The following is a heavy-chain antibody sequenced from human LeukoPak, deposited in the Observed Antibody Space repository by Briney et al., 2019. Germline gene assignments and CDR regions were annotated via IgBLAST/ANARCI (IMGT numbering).Heavy chain of an antibody. V-gene: IGHV4-39*01. D-gene: IGHD3-22*01. CDR3: ARHYGLNYYDSSAYEY. CDR1: GGSISGSSCY. J-gene: IGHJ4*02. CDR2: MYESGST. Sequence: SETLSLTCTVSGGSISGSSCYWGWIRQPPGKGLEWIGSMYESGSTFYSPSLKSRVTISIDTSKNQFSLKLNSVTAADTAVYFCARHYGLNYYDSSAYEYWGQGTLVTVSS.